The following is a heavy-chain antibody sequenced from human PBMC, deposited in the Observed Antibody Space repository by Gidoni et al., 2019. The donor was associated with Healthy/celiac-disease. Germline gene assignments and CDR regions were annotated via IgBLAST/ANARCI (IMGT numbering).Heavy chain of an antibody. Sequence: QVQLQESGPGLVKPSETLSLTCTVSGGSVSSGSYYWSWIRQPPGKGLEWIGYIYYSGSTNYNPSLKSRVTISVDTSKNQFSLKLSSVTAADTAVYYCARVFPSMITFGGVDYFDYWGQGTLVTVSS. J-gene: IGHJ4*02. V-gene: IGHV4-61*01. D-gene: IGHD3-16*01. CDR3: ARVFPSMITFGGVDYFDY. CDR2: IYYSGST. CDR1: GGSVSSGSYY.